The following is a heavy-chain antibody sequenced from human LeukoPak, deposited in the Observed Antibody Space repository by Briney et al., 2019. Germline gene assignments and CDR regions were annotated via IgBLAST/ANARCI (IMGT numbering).Heavy chain of an antibody. CDR1: GGSFSSYA. D-gene: IGHD2-21*02. Sequence: SVDASCKASGGSFSSYAISWVRQAPGQGLESVGWVIPILGIANYAQTFQGRVTITADKSTSTAYMELSSLRSEDTAVYYCARDLTNCGGDGPSHWFDPWGQGTLVTVSS. J-gene: IGHJ5*02. V-gene: IGHV1-69*10. CDR2: VIPILGIA. CDR3: ARDLTNCGGDGPSHWFDP.